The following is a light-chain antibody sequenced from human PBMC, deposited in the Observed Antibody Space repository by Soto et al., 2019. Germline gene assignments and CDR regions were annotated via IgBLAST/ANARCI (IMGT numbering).Light chain of an antibody. J-gene: IGLJ3*02. CDR1: SSNIGSEY. Sequence: QPVLTQPPSASGTPGQRVTISCSGSSSNIGSEYVVWYQHHPGTAPKLLIYRNNQRPSGVPDRFAGSKSGTSASLAISGLRSEDEADYYCAARDDSLSGHWVFGGGTKLTVL. V-gene: IGLV1-47*01. CDR2: RNN. CDR3: AARDDSLSGHWV.